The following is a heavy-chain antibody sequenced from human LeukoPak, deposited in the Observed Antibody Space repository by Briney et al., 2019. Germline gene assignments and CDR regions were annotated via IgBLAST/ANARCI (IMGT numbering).Heavy chain of an antibody. CDR3: AKESRFWSGIWNFDY. D-gene: IGHD3-3*01. J-gene: IGHJ4*02. V-gene: IGHV3-33*06. CDR1: GISFSNYG. CDR2: IWFDGSNE. Sequence: GRCLRLSYVASGISFSNYGMHWVRQDPGKWLEWVAVIWFDGSNEDYADSVKGRFTISRDNSKNTLYLRMNNMRVEDTDIYYCAKESRFWSGIWNFDYWGLGTLVTVSS.